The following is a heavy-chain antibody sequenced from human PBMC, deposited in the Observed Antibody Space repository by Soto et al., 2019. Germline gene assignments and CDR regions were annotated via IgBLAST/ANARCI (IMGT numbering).Heavy chain of an antibody. CDR1: GFTFSRFA. D-gene: IGHD3-10*01. V-gene: IGHV3-30-3*01. CDR2: ISKDGSVK. J-gene: IGHJ4*02. CDR3: ARSRSGAVPDSLGF. Sequence: PGGSLRLSCAASGFTFSRFAIHWVRQAPGKGLEWVAVISKDGSVKYYADCVKGRFTISRDNSESTLFLQMNSLTNEDTAVYHCARSRSGAVPDSLGFWGQGTLVTVSS.